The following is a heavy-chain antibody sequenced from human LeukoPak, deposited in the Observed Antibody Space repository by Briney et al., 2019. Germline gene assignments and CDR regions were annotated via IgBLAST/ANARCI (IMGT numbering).Heavy chain of an antibody. V-gene: IGHV3-23*01. J-gene: IGHJ4*02. D-gene: IGHD1-26*01. CDR3: ANQVGATLS. CDR2: IGGSSDST. CDR1: GFTFSSYA. Sequence: GGSLRLSCAASGFTFSSYAMSWVRQAPGKGLEWVSGIGGSSDSTYYADSVKGRFTISRDNSKNTLYLQMNSLRAEDTAVYYCANQVGATLSWGQGTLVTVSS.